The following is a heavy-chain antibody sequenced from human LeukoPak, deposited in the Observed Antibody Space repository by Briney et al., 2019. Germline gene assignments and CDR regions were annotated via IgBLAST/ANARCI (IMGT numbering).Heavy chain of an antibody. Sequence: GGSLRLSWAASGFTFSSYSMNWVRQAPGKGLEWVSSISSSSSYIYYADSVKGRFTIPRDNANTSMYLEKNKLRAEDTAVYYCARDLIIDGSGSYDAFDIWGQGTMVTVSS. CDR3: ARDLIIDGSGSYDAFDI. V-gene: IGHV3-21*01. D-gene: IGHD3-10*01. CDR1: GFTFSSYS. J-gene: IGHJ3*02. CDR2: ISSSSSYI.